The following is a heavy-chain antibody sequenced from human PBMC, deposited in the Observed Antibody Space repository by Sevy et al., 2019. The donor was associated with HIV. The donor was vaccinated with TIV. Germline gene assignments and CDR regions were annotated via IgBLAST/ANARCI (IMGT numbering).Heavy chain of an antibody. CDR2: IRSKTYGGTT. V-gene: IGHV3-49*03. CDR3: ARVQGTISPYYFFGMDV. Sequence: GGSLRLSCIISGFTFGDYTMSWSRQAPGKGLEWVGLIRSKTYGGTTESAASVKGRFTISRDDSKTIAYLQMNSLKTEDTAVYYCARVQGTISPYYFFGMDVWGQGTTVTVSS. CDR1: GFTFGDYT. D-gene: IGHD3-3*01. J-gene: IGHJ6*02.